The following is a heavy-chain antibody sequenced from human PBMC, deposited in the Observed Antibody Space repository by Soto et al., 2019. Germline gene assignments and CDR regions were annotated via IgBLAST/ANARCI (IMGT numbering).Heavy chain of an antibody. CDR1: GYTFTGYY. CDR2: INPNSGGT. J-gene: IGHJ6*02. V-gene: IGHV1-2*04. CDR3: ARDCDSSGYRYYGVDV. Sequence: QVQLVQSGAEVKKPGASVKVSCKASGYTFTGYYMHWVRQAPGQGLEWMGWINPNSGGTNYAQKFQGWVTMAXXTXIXXAYMELSRLRSDDTAVDYCARDCDSSGYRYYGVDVWGQGTTVTVSS. D-gene: IGHD3-22*01.